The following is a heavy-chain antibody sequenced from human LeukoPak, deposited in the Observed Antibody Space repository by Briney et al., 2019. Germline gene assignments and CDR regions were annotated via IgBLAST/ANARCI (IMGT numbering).Heavy chain of an antibody. V-gene: IGHV1-69*06. CDR2: IIPIFGTA. Sequence: SVKVPCKASGGTFSSYAISWVRQAPGQGLEWMGGIIPIFGTANYAQKFQGRVTITADKSTSTAYMELSSLRSEDTAVYYCARDLGYCSGGSCYSGVRDYWGQGTLVTVSS. D-gene: IGHD2-15*01. J-gene: IGHJ4*02. CDR3: ARDLGYCSGGSCYSGVRDY. CDR1: GGTFSSYA.